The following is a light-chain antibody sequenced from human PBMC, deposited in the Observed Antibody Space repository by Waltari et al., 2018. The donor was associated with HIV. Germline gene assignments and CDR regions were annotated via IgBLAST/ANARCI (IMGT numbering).Light chain of an antibody. Sequence: QSVLTQPPSASATPGQTVTISCSGSRSNVGTNTVNWYQQLPGTAPKLLIYSNNQRPSGVPDRFSGSKSGTSASLAISGLQSGDEADYYCAAWDDSLNGVVFGGGTKLTGL. CDR3: AAWDDSLNGVV. V-gene: IGLV1-44*01. J-gene: IGLJ2*01. CDR1: RSNVGTNT. CDR2: SNN.